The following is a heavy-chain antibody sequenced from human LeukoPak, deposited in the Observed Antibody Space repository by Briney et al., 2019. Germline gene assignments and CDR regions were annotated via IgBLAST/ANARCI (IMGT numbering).Heavy chain of an antibody. CDR1: GFTFSSYG. CDR3: AKFMEGVPWADDAFDF. CDR2: IRYDGSNK. D-gene: IGHD1-1*01. Sequence: GGSLRLSCAASGFTFSSYGMHWFRQAPGKGLEWVAFIRYDGSNKYYADSVKGRFTISRDNSKNTLYLQMNSLRAEDTAVYYCAKFMEGVPWADDAFDFWGQGTMVTVSS. J-gene: IGHJ3*01. V-gene: IGHV3-30*02.